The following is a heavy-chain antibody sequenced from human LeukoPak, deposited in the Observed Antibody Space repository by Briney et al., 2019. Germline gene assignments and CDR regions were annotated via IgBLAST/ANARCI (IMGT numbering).Heavy chain of an antibody. CDR1: GFTFSDYA. CDR3: TKDIRRDIIMVVGVAAMG. CDR2: TAPV. D-gene: IGHD2-15*01. V-gene: IGHV3-23*01. Sequence: GGSLRLSCAASGFTFSDYAMTWVRQAPGKGLEWVSSTAPVHYADSVKGRFTISRDNSKNTLYLQMNSLRGEDTAVYYCTKDIRRDIIMVVGVAAMGWGQGTLVTVSS. J-gene: IGHJ4*02.